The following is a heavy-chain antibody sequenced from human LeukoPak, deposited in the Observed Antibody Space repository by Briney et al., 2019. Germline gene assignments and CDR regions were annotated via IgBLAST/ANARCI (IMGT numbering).Heavy chain of an antibody. CDR3: ARDSERRDGFSLYFFDY. V-gene: IGHV3-33*08. CDR1: AFTFSIYG. Sequence: GGSLRLSCVASAFTFSIYGMHWVRQAPGKGLEWVAVIWYEGSNKYYADSVKGRFTISRDNAENSLFLQMDSLRAEDTALYYCARDSERRDGFSLYFFDYWGRGTLVTVSS. CDR2: IWYEGSNK. D-gene: IGHD5-24*01. J-gene: IGHJ4*02.